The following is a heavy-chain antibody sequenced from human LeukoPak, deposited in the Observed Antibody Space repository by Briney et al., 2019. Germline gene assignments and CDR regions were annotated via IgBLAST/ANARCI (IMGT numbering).Heavy chain of an antibody. J-gene: IGHJ4*02. CDR1: GFTFSSYW. CDR3: AKFVVVAATDDY. Sequence: QHGVSLRLSCVASGFTFSSYWMHWVRQAPGKGLVWVSRISTDGSSTSYADSVKGRFTISRDNSKNTLYLQMNSLRAEDTAVYYCAKFVVVAATDDYWGQGTLVTVSS. D-gene: IGHD2-15*01. V-gene: IGHV3-74*01. CDR2: ISTDGSST.